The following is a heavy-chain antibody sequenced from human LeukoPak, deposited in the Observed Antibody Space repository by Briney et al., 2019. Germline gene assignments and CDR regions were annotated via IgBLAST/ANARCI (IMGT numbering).Heavy chain of an antibody. V-gene: IGHV3-23*01. J-gene: IGHJ4*02. CDR1: GFSFTNYA. CDR3: AKANWVSNADGVW. CDR2: RGGGET. D-gene: IGHD3-3*01. Sequence: PGGSLRLSCAASGFSFTNYAMSWVRQAPARGPEWVSSRGGGETFYSDSVKGRCTLSRDDSRNTVYLQPNNLRVEDTAIYYCAKANWVSNADGVWWGQGTQVTVSS.